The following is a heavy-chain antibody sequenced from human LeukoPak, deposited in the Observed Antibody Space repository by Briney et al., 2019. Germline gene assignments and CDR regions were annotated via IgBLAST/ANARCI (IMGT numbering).Heavy chain of an antibody. CDR1: GFTFSSYW. CDR2: IKQDGSEK. J-gene: IGHJ3*02. Sequence: GGSLRLSCAASGFTFSSYWMSWVRQAPGKGLEWVANIKQDGSEKCYVDSVKGRFTISRDNAKNSLYLKMNSLRAEDTAVYYCARSAIFGPVGIWGQGTMVTVSS. CDR3: ARSAIFGPVGI. V-gene: IGHV3-7*01. D-gene: IGHD3/OR15-3a*01.